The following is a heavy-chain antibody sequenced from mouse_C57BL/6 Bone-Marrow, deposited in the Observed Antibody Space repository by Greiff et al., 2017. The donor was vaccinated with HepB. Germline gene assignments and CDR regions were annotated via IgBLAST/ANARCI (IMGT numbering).Heavy chain of an antibody. Sequence: EVKLKESGPSLVRPSQTLSLTCTVTGFSINSDCYWIWIRQFPGNKLEYIGYTFYSGITYYNPSLESRTYITRDTSKNQFSLKLSSVTTEDTATYYCARDGLEFYYGSSPYWYFDVWGTGTTVTVSS. CDR2: TFYSGIT. V-gene: IGHV3-3*01. D-gene: IGHD1-1*01. CDR3: ARDGLEFYYGSSPYWYFDV. J-gene: IGHJ1*03. CDR1: GFSINSDCY.